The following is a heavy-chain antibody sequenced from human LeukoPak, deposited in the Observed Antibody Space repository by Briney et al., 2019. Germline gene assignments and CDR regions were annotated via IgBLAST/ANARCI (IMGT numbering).Heavy chain of an antibody. V-gene: IGHV4-59*01. CDR3: ARSPDTAILLYYYYMDV. Sequence: SQTLSLTCTVSGGSISSYYWSWIRQPPGKGLEWIGYIYYSGSTNYNPSLKSRVTISVDTSKNQFSLKLSSVTAADTAVYYCARSPDTAILLYYYYMDVWGKGTTVTVSS. CDR1: GGSISSYY. D-gene: IGHD5-18*01. J-gene: IGHJ6*03. CDR2: IYYSGST.